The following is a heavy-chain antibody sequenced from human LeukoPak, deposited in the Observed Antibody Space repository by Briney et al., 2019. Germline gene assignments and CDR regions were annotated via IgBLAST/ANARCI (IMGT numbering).Heavy chain of an antibody. CDR2: SKNRANSHTT. D-gene: IGHD3-16*01. V-gene: IGHV3-72*01. CDR3: SRDGGKNGNSAFDI. Sequence: GGSLRLSCAASGFTFSDYYMSWIRQAPGKGLEWIGRSKNRANSHTTEYAASVKGRFTISRDDSGNLMYLHMNSLKIEDTAVYFCSRDGGKNGNSAFDIWGQGTEVTVSS. CDR1: GFTFSDYY. J-gene: IGHJ3*02.